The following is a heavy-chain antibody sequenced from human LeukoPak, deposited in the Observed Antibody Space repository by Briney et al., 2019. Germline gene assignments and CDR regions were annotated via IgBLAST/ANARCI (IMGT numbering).Heavy chain of an antibody. J-gene: IGHJ4*02. D-gene: IGHD6-13*01. CDR3: ARERYSSSWYGY. V-gene: IGHV4-30-2*01. CDR2: IYHSGST. Sequence: SETLSLTCTVSGGSISSGGYYWSWIRQPPGKGLEWIGYIYHSGSTYYNPSLKSRVTISVDTSKNQFSLKLSSVTAADTAVYYCARERYSSSWYGYWGQGTLVTVSS. CDR1: GGSISSGGYY.